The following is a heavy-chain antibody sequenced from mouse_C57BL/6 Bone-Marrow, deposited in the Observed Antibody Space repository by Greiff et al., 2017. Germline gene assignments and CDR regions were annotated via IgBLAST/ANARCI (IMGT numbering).Heavy chain of an antibody. CDR1: GYTFTSYW. Sequence: QVQLQQPGAELVMPGASVKLSCKASGYTFTSYWMHWVKQRPGQGLEWIGEIDPSDSYTNYNQKFKGKSTLTVDKSSSTAYMQLSSLTSEDSAVDYCAREGSTMVPYYFDYWGQGTTLTVSS. CDR2: IDPSDSYT. J-gene: IGHJ2*01. V-gene: IGHV1-69*01. D-gene: IGHD2-2*01. CDR3: AREGSTMVPYYFDY.